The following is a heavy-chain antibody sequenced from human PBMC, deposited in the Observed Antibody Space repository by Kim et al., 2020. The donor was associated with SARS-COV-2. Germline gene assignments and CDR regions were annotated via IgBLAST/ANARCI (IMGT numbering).Heavy chain of an antibody. J-gene: IGHJ4*02. Sequence: ASVKVSCKASGYTFTSYGISWVRQAPGQGLEWMGWISAYNGNTNYAQKLQGRVTMTTDTSTSTAXMELXRLRSDDTAVYYCARERVYFXSSGXYRLFXYWGXXTLVTVSS. CDR1: GYTFTSYG. D-gene: IGHD3-22*01. V-gene: IGHV1-18*01. CDR2: ISAYNGNT. CDR3: ARERVYFXSSGXYRLFXY.